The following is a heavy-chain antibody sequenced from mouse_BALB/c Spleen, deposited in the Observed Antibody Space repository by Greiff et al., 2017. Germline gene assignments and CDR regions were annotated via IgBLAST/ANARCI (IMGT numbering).Heavy chain of an antibody. Sequence: EVKLMESGGGLVQPGGSLRLSCATSGFTFTAYYMSWVRQPPGKALEWLGFIRNKANGYTTEYSASVKGRFTISRDNSQSILYLQMNTLRAEDSATDYCARGSRWYFDVWGAGTTVTVSS. V-gene: IGHV7-3*02. J-gene: IGHJ1*01. CDR3: ARGSRWYFDV. CDR1: GFTFTAYY. CDR2: IRNKANGYTT.